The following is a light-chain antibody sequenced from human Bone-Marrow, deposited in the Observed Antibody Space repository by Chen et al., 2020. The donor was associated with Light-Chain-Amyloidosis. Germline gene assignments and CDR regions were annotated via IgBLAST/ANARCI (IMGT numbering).Light chain of an antibody. CDR3: QSYQGSSQGV. Sequence: NFMLTQPHSVSESPGKTVIIPCTRSSGSIATNYVQWYPQRPGRSPTTVIYEDDQRPSGVPARFSGSIDRSSNSASLTISGLKTEDEADYYCQSYQGSSQGVFGGGTKLTVL. J-gene: IGLJ3*02. CDR1: SGSIATNY. CDR2: EDD. V-gene: IGLV6-57*01.